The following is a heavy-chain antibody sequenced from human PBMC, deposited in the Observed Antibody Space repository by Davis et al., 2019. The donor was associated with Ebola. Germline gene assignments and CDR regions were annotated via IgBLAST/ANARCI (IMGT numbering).Heavy chain of an antibody. D-gene: IGHD6-19*01. J-gene: IGHJ3*01. Sequence: GGSLRLSCAASGFMFTGYVLSWVRQAPGKGLEWVSTVGLGTDTYYADSVKSRFTIYRDNYQNTLFLQMNSLRVEDTAIYYCVKDTSNVWFDVWGQGTMVTVSS. V-gene: IGHV3-23*01. CDR1: GFMFTGYV. CDR2: VGLGTDT. CDR3: VKDTSNVWFDV.